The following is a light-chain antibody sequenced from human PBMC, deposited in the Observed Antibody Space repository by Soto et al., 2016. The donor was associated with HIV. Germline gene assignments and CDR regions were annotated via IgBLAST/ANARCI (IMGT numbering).Light chain of an antibody. CDR3: QVWDSSSDHWV. V-gene: IGLV3-12*02. CDR2: NGT. CDR1: NIGRKA. J-gene: IGLJ3*02. Sequence: SYELTQPHSVSVATAQMATITCGGNNIGRKAVHWYQEKPGQDPVLAINNGTNRPSGIPERFSGSNPGNTATLTISRIEAGDEAGSYCQVWDSSSDHWVFGGGTKLTVL.